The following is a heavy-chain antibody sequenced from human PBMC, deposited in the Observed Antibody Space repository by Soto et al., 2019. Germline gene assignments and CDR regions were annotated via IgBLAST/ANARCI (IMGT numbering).Heavy chain of an antibody. CDR1: GVTVNTNY. J-gene: IGHJ3*02. Sequence: EVQLVESGGGLIQPGGSLRLSCAASGVTVNTNYMSWVRQSPGKGLEWVSLIESGGSIYYADSVKGRFTISRDNFKNTLSLQMNILRVEDTAVYYCASTTVWKNAFEIWGQGTLVSVSS. CDR2: IESGGSI. V-gene: IGHV3-53*01. D-gene: IGHD3-16*01. CDR3: ASTTVWKNAFEI.